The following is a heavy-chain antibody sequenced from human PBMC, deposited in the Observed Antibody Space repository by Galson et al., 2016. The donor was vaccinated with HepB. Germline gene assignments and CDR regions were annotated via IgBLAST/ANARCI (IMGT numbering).Heavy chain of an antibody. CDR1: GYSFTNYW. Sequence: QSGAEVKEPGESLRISCKGSGYSFTNYWISWVRQMPGKDLEWMGRIDPSDSYTNYNPSFQGHVTIPADKSINTVYLQWSSLKASDTAIYYCARRQTAYSNGWPLDLWGQGTPVTVSS. CDR3: ARRQTAYSNGWPLDL. D-gene: IGHD6-19*01. CDR2: IDPSDSYT. J-gene: IGHJ5*02. V-gene: IGHV5-10-1*01.